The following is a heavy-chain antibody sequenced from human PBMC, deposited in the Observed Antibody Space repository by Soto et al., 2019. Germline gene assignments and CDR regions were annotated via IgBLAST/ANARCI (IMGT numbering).Heavy chain of an antibody. V-gene: IGHV3-13*01. CDR1: GFPFNNYD. J-gene: IGHJ6*03. D-gene: IGHD2-2*01. CDR3: ARAYCSSTSCFPLTNKYYMDV. CDR2: IDSAGDT. Sequence: EVVLVESGGGLVQPGGSRRLSCAASGFPFNNYDMHWVRQATGKGLEWVSAIDSAGDTYYSDSVKGRFTVSRENAKNSFFLQMNSLRAGDTAVYYCARAYCSSTSCFPLTNKYYMDVWGKGATVTVSS.